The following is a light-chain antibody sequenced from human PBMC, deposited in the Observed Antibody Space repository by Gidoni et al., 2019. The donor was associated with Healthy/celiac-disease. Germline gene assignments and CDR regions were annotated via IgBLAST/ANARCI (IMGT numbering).Light chain of an antibody. CDR2: EVS. CDR3: SSYTSSSTQVL. CDR1: SSDVGGYNY. V-gene: IGLV2-14*01. Sequence: QSALTQPASVSGSPGQSITISCTGTSSDVGGYNYVSWYQQHTGNAPKLMIYEVSNRPSGVSNRFSCSESGNTSSLTISGLQSEDEAAYYCSSYTSSSTQVLFGGGTKLTVL. J-gene: IGLJ2*01.